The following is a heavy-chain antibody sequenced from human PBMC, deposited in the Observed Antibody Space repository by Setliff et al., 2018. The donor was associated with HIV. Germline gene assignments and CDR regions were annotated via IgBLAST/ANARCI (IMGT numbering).Heavy chain of an antibody. V-gene: IGHV4-34*01. J-gene: IGHJ5*02. CDR2: VNHSGST. D-gene: IGHD2-21*01. CDR1: GGSLSGSY. Sequence: SETLSLTCGVSGGSLSGSYWSWIRQSPEKGLEWIGEVNHSGSTNYHPSLKSRVTISVDTSKNQFFLKLSSVAAADTAVYYCARHHREPIFDPWGQGVLVTVSS. CDR3: ARHHREPIFDP.